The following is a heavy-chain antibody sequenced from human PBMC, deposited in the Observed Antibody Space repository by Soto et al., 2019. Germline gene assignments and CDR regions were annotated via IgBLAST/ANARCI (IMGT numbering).Heavy chain of an antibody. D-gene: IGHD3-3*01. J-gene: IGHJ4*02. CDR2: IYYSGST. V-gene: IGHV4-39*01. CDR1: GGSISSSSYY. Sequence: KTSETLSLTCTVSGGSISSSSYYWGWIRQPPGKGLEWIGSIYYSGSTYYNPSLKSRVTISVDTSKNQFSLKLSSVTAADTAVYYCARGPPVFGVVIIFDYWGQGTLVTVSS. CDR3: ARGPPVFGVVIIFDY.